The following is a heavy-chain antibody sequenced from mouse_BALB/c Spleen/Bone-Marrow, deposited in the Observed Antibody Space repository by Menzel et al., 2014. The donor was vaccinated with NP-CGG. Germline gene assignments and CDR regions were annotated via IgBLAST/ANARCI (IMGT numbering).Heavy chain of an antibody. CDR1: GFSLISYG. CDR3: ARSSSPYYYAMDY. D-gene: IGHD1-1*01. V-gene: IGHV2-9*02. Sequence: VKVVESGPGLVAPSQSLSITCTVSGFSLISYGVHWVRQPPGKGLEWLGVICAGGSTNYNSALMSRLSISKDNSKSXVFLKMNSLQTDDTAMYYCARSSSPYYYAMDYWGQGTSVTVSS. J-gene: IGHJ4*01. CDR2: ICAGGST.